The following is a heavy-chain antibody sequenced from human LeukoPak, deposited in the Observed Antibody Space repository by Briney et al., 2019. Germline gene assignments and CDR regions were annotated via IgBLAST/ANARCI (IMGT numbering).Heavy chain of an antibody. CDR3: ATNAMQLHY. CDR2: VSSSGGTT. D-gene: IGHD2-15*01. J-gene: IGHJ4*02. V-gene: IGHV3-23*01. Sequence: GGSLRLSCAASGFTFSNHPMTWVRHAPGQGLEWVSAVSSSGGTTYYADSVKGRFTISRDNSKNALFLQMTSLRSEDTAVYYCATNAMQLHYWGQGTLVTVSS. CDR1: GFTFSNHP.